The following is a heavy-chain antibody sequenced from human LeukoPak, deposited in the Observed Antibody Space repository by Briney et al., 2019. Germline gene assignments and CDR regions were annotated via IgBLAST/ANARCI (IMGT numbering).Heavy chain of an antibody. CDR3: ARDAYNILTGYYKAPYYSDY. CDR1: GYTFTGYY. V-gene: IGHV1-2*02. D-gene: IGHD3-9*01. Sequence: ASVKVSCKASGYTFTGYYMHWVRQAPGQGLEWMGWINPNSGGTNYAQKFQGRVTMTRDTSISTAYMELSRLRSDDTAVYYCARDAYNILTGYYKAPYYSDYWGQGTLVTVSS. CDR2: INPNSGGT. J-gene: IGHJ4*02.